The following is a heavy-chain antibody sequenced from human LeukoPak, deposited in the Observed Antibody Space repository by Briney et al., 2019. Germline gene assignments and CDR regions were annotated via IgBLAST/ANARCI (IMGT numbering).Heavy chain of an antibody. V-gene: IGHV3-23*01. CDR3: AKDYGGNSDFVYHFDS. J-gene: IGHJ4*02. CDR2: ISGSYGNT. CDR1: GFTFSSHA. Sequence: GGSLRLSCAASGFTFSSHAMSGVRQAPGKGLEWVSGISGSYGNTYYADSVKGRFTISRDNSKNTVFLQMNSLRAEDTAIYYCAKDYGGNSDFVYHFDSWGQGTLVTVSS. D-gene: IGHD4-23*01.